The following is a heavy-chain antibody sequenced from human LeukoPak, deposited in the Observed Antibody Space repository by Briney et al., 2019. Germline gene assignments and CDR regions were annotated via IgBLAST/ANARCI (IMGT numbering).Heavy chain of an antibody. CDR2: IKQDGSEK. J-gene: IGHJ3*02. D-gene: IGHD1-1*01. CDR1: GFTFSSYW. Sequence: GGSLRLSCAASGFTFSSYWMSWVRQAPGKGLEWVANIKQDGSEKYYVDSVKGRFTISGDNAKNSLYLQMNSLRAEDTAVYYCARDGGYDAFDIWGQGTMVTVSS. CDR3: ARDGGYDAFDI. V-gene: IGHV3-7*01.